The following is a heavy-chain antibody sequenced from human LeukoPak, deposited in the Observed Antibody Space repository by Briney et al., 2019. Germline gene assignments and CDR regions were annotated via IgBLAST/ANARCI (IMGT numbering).Heavy chain of an antibody. Sequence: ASVKVSCKASGYTFTDYYIHWVRQAPGQGLEWMGWINPNSGGTNYAQKFQGRVTMTRDTSISTAYMELTNLISDDTAVYYCARNGAWGSYRLHDFWGQGTLVTVSS. J-gene: IGHJ4*02. CDR1: GYTFTDYY. D-gene: IGHD3-16*02. CDR3: ARNGAWGSYRLHDF. V-gene: IGHV1-2*02. CDR2: INPNSGGT.